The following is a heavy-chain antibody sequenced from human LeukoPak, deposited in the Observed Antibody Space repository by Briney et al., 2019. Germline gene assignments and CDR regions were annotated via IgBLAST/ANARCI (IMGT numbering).Heavy chain of an antibody. Sequence: PSETLSLTGSVSGGSVSNGGYYWSWIRQHPGKGLEWIGYIYYSGTTYYNPSLKSRVTISVDTSKNQFSLKLSSVTAADTAVYYCARLCYGSASRSFDYGGQGTLVTVSS. J-gene: IGHJ4*02. D-gene: IGHD3-10*01. CDR1: GGSVSNGGYY. CDR2: IYYSGTT. V-gene: IGHV4-31*03. CDR3: ARLCYGSASRSFDY.